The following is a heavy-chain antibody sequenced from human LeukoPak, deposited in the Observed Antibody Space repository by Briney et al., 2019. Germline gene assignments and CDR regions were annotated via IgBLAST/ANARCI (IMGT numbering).Heavy chain of an antibody. CDR2: ISPVDSHT. CDR3: ARQTDYRFDY. V-gene: IGHV5-51*01. Sequence: PGGTLRLSCTGFGYTFSSYWRGWVRQAPGKGLEWIAIISPVDSHTTYSPSFQRQVTTSADKSIGTAYLQWSSLKASDTAMYYCARQTDYRFDYWGQGTLVIVSS. J-gene: IGHJ4*01. D-gene: IGHD4-11*01. CDR1: GYTFSSYW.